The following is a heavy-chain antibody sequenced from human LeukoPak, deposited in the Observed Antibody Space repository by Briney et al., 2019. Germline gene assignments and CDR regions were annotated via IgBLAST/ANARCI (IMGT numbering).Heavy chain of an antibody. CDR1: GFTFSSYE. CDR2: ISSSASII. J-gene: IGHJ4*02. D-gene: IGHD1-26*01. Sequence: GGSLRLSCAASGFTFSSYEMNWVRQAPGKGLEWVSYISSSASIIYYADSVKGRFTISRDNAKNSLYLQMNSLRAEDTAVYYCVRAVGATVYFDYWGQGTLVTVSS. CDR3: VRAVGATVYFDY. V-gene: IGHV3-48*03.